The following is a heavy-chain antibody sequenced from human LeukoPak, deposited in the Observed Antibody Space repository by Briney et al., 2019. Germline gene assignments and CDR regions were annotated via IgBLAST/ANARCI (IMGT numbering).Heavy chain of an antibody. D-gene: IGHD3-10*01. CDR3: ARDRSYGSGSKGFDY. Sequence: SETLSLTCAVSGGSISSGGYSWSWIRQPPGKGLEWIGYIYHSGSTYYNPSLKSRVTISVDRSKNQFSLKLSSVTAADTAVYYCARDRSYGSGSKGFDYWGQGTLVTVSS. CDR2: IYHSGST. CDR1: GGSISSGGYS. V-gene: IGHV4-30-2*01. J-gene: IGHJ4*02.